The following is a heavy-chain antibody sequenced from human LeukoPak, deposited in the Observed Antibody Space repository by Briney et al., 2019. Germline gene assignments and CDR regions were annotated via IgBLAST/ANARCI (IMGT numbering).Heavy chain of an antibody. CDR1: GGSISSSSYY. CDR3: ARLDCSSTSCYSPSIDY. V-gene: IGHV4-39*01. J-gene: IGHJ4*02. D-gene: IGHD2-2*01. Sequence: PSETLSLTCTVSGGSISSSSYYWGWIRQPRGKGLEWIGSIYYSGSTYYNPSLKSRVTISVDTSKNQFSLKLRSVTAADTAVYYCARLDCSSTSCYSPSIDYWGQGTLVTVSS. CDR2: IYYSGST.